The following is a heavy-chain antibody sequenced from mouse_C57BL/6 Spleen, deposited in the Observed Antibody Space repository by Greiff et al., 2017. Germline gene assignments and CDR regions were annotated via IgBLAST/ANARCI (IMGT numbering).Heavy chain of an antibody. Sequence: VQLQQPGAELVKPGASVKMSCKASGYTFTSYWITWVKQRPGQGLEWIGDIYPGSGSTNYNEKFKSKATLTVDTSSSTAYMELRSLTSEDSAVYYCTRYLLSSWFAYWGQGTLVTVSA. CDR1: GYTFTSYW. CDR3: TRYLLSSWFAY. V-gene: IGHV1-55*01. D-gene: IGHD5-1*01. CDR2: IYPGSGST. J-gene: IGHJ3*01.